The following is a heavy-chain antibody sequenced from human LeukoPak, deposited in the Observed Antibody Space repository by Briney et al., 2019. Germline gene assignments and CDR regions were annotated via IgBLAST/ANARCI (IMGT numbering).Heavy chain of an antibody. V-gene: IGHV1-18*01. Sequence: ASVKVSCKASGFVFTSYGFTWVRQAPGQGLEWMGWISANDGKTHYSERHQGRVTMTTDTVTSTAYMELRSLRAEDTAVYYCAKGEETRPFGGVIDYWGQGTLVTVSS. CDR3: AKGEETRPFGGVIDY. CDR1: GFVFTSYG. CDR2: ISANDGKT. D-gene: IGHD3-16*02. J-gene: IGHJ4*02.